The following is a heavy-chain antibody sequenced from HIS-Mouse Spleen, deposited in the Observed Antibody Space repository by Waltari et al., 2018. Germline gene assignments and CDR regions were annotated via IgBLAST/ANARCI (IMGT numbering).Heavy chain of an antibody. V-gene: IGHV3-30*18. Sequence: QVPLVESGGGLVQPGRSLRLSLPASGFPFRSYGMHWVRQAPGKGLEWVAVISYDGSNKYYADSVKGRFTISRDNSKNTLYLQMNSLRAEDTAVYYCAKDKHHAFDYWGQGTLVTVSS. CDR3: AKDKHHAFDY. CDR1: GFPFRSYG. J-gene: IGHJ4*02. CDR2: ISYDGSNK.